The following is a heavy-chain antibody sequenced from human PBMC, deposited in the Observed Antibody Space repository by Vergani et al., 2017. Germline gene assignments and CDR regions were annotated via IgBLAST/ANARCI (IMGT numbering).Heavy chain of an antibody. D-gene: IGHD1-1*01. Sequence: QLQLQESGPGLVKPSETLSLTCTVSGGSISSSSYYWGWIRQPPGKGLEWIGYIYYSGSTYYNPSLKSRVTISVDTSKNQFSLKLSSVTAADTAVYYCARDSTTWGRGWLDPWGQGTLVTVSS. CDR3: ARDSTTWGRGWLDP. J-gene: IGHJ5*02. CDR1: GGSISSSSYY. V-gene: IGHV4-31*02. CDR2: IYYSGST.